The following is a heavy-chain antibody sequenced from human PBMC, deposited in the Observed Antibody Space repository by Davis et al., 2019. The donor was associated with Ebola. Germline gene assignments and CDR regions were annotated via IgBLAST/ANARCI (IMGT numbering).Heavy chain of an antibody. CDR2: ISSSGSTI. Sequence: GESLKISCAASGFTFSSYAMSWIRQAPGKGLEWVSYISSSGSTIYYADSVKGRFTISRDNSKNTLYLQMNSLRAEDTAVYYCAKYEDYDFWSGYSIGNYFDYWGQGTLVTVSS. D-gene: IGHD3-3*01. V-gene: IGHV3-23*01. CDR1: GFTFSSYA. J-gene: IGHJ4*02. CDR3: AKYEDYDFWSGYSIGNYFDY.